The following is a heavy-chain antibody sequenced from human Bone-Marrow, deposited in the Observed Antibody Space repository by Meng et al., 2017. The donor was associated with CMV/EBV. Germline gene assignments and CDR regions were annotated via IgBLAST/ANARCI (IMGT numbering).Heavy chain of an antibody. J-gene: IGHJ4*02. D-gene: IGHD2-2*02. V-gene: IGHV1-2*02. Sequence: SCKASGYTFTGYYMHWVRQAPGQGLEWMGWINPNSGGTNYAQKFQGRVTMTRDTSISTAYMELSRLRSDNTAVYYCARAYTLNPFDYWGQGTLVTVSS. CDR3: ARAYTLNPFDY. CDR2: INPNSGGT. CDR1: GYTFTGYY.